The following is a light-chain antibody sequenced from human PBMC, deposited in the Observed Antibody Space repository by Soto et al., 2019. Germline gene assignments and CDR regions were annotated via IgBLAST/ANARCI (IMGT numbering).Light chain of an antibody. CDR1: QSVSSSY. J-gene: IGKJ4*02. V-gene: IGKV3-20*01. Sequence: EIVLTQSPGTPSLSPGERATLSCRASQSVSSSYLGWYQQKPGQAPRLLISGASSRATGIPDRFSGSGSGTDFTLTISRLEPEDFAAYYCQQYGSSPNTFGGGTKVDIK. CDR2: GAS. CDR3: QQYGSSPNT.